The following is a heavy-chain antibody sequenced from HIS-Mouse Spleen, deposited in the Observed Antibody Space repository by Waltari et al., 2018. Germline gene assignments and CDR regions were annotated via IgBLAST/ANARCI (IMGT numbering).Heavy chain of an antibody. V-gene: IGHV4-39*07. D-gene: IGHD6-13*01. J-gene: IGHJ2*01. CDR1: GGSISSSSYY. Sequence: QLQLQESGPGLVKPSETLSLTCTVSGGSISSSSYYWGWIRQPPGKGLEWIGSSYYNGSTYYTPPPKSRVTISVAPSKNQFSLKLSSVTAADTAVYYCAREIPYSSSWYDWYFDLWGRGTLVTVSS. CDR2: SYYNGST. CDR3: AREIPYSSSWYDWYFDL.